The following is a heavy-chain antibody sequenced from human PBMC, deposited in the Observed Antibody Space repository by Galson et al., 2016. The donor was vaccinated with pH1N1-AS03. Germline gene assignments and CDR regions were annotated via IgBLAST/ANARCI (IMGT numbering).Heavy chain of an antibody. J-gene: IGHJ4*02. Sequence: SLRLSCAASGFTINSNYMSWVRQAPGKGLEWVSVIYGGGDTFYADSVKGRFTTSRDNSKNTVYLQMNSLRVEDTAVYYCAREPWGSTQGEYWGQGTLVTVSS. CDR3: AREPWGSTQGEY. D-gene: IGHD3-16*01. CDR1: GFTINSNY. CDR2: IYGGGDT. V-gene: IGHV3-53*01.